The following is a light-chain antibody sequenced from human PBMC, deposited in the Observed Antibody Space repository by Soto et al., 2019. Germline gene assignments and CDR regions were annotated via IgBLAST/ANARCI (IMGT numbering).Light chain of an antibody. CDR2: GAS. CDR3: QQYCSSPPLT. V-gene: IGKV3-20*01. CDR1: QSVSSNC. Sequence: EIVLTQSPGTLSLSPGERATLSCRASQSVSSNCLAWYQQKPGQAPRLVIYGASSRATGIPDRFSGSGSGTDFTLTISRLEPEDFAVYYCQQYCSSPPLTFGGGTKVEIK. J-gene: IGKJ4*01.